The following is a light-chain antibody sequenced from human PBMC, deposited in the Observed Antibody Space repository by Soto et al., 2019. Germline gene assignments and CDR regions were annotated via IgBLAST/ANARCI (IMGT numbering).Light chain of an antibody. CDR3: QQYAKWPGT. CDR1: QSVSSN. J-gene: IGKJ1*01. CDR2: GAV. V-gene: IGKV3D-15*01. Sequence: EIVMTQSPATLSVSPGERATLSCRASQSVSSNLAWYQQKPGQAPRLLIYGAVTRATVIAARFSGTGSGTEFTLTINSLQSEDFAIYFCQQYAKWPGTFGQGTKVDIK.